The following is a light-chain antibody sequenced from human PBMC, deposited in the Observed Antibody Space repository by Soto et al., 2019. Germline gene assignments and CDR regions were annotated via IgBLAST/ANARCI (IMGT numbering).Light chain of an antibody. V-gene: IGKV1-27*01. CDR2: EAS. J-gene: IGKJ1*01. Sequence: QMTQSPSSLSASVGDRVTITCRASQDISNYLAWYQQKPGGTPKLLIYEASTLQSGVPSRFNGSGSGADFTLTISRRQPEDVAIYYCQDDNDAPRTVGKGTRVE. CDR3: QDDNDAPRT. CDR1: QDISNY.